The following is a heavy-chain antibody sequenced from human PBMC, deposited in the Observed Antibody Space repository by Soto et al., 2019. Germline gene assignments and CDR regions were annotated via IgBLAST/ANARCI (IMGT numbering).Heavy chain of an antibody. D-gene: IGHD3-10*01. V-gene: IGHV3-23*01. Sequence: WGSLRLSCAASGFPFGTTDMSWVRQAPGEGLEWVSTIDGSGGITFYADSVKGRFTISRDNSRNTVYLQMNSLRGDDTALYYCVKNSGRFNTWGQGALVT. CDR1: GFPFGTTD. CDR3: VKNSGRFNT. CDR2: IDGSGGIT. J-gene: IGHJ4*02.